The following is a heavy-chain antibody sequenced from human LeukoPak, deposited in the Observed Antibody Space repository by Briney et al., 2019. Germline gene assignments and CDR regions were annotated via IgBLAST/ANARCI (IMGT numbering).Heavy chain of an antibody. D-gene: IGHD3-3*01. V-gene: IGHV4-61*02. CDR3: ARGRYYDFWSGYYTGAGVVREYYFDY. CDR1: GGSISSGSYY. J-gene: IGHJ4*02. CDR2: IYTSGST. Sequence: SETLSLTCTVSGGSISSGSYYWSWIRQPAGKGLEWIGRIYTSGSTDYNSSLKSRVTISVDTSKNQFSLKLGSVTAADTAVYYCARGRYYDFWSGYYTGAGVVREYYFDYWGQGTLVTVSS.